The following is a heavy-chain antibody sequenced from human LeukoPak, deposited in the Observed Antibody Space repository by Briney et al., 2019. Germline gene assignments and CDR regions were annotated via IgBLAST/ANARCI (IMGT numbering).Heavy chain of an antibody. CDR3: AKPYSSSWYGPTNWFDP. D-gene: IGHD6-13*01. CDR2: ISSSGSTI. J-gene: IGHJ5*02. Sequence: PGGSLRLSCAASGFTFSSYAMSWVRQAPGKGLEWVSAISSSGSTIYYADSVKGRFTISRDNAKNSLYLQMNSLRAEDTAVYYCAKPYSSSWYGPTNWFDPWGQGTLVTVSS. V-gene: IGHV3-11*04. CDR1: GFTFSSYA.